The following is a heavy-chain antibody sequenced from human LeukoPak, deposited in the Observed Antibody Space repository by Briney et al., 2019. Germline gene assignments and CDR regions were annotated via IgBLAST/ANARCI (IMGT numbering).Heavy chain of an antibody. J-gene: IGHJ4*02. CDR1: GFTFSSYG. CDR3: ARLDYYDFHFEY. CDR2: ISGSGGST. Sequence: GGSLRLSCAASGFTFSSYGMSWVRQAPGRGLEWVSTISGSGGSTYYADSVKGRFTISRDNSKNTVYLQMNSLRAEDTAMYYCARLDYYDFHFEYWGQGTLVTVSS. V-gene: IGHV3-23*01. D-gene: IGHD3-22*01.